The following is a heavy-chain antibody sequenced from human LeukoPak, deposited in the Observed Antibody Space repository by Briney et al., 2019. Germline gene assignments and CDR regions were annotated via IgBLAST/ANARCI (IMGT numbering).Heavy chain of an antibody. CDR1: GYTFTGYY. CDR3: ARAADVVATGVLNCFDP. Sequence: ASVTVSCKASGYTFTGYYMHWVRQAPGQGLEWMGWINPSSGGTNYAQKFQGRVTMTSDTSISTAYMELSRLRSDDTAVYYCARAADVVATGVLNCFDPWGQGTLVTVSS. J-gene: IGHJ5*02. D-gene: IGHD5-12*01. CDR2: INPSSGGT. V-gene: IGHV1-2*02.